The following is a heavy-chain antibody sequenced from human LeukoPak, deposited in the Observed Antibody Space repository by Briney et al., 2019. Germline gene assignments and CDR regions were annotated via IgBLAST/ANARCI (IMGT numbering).Heavy chain of an antibody. D-gene: IGHD3-22*01. CDR1: GFTFSSCG. CDR3: ARTPPYDTSAYSGDFDY. V-gene: IGHV3-33*05. J-gene: IGHJ4*02. Sequence: PGGSLRLSCTASGFTFSSCGMHWVRQAPGEGLEWLADVSSDGSHKHYADSVKGRFTVSRDNSQNTLYLQMNSLRAEDTAVYYCARTPPYDTSAYSGDFDYWGQGILVTVSS. CDR2: VSSDGSHK.